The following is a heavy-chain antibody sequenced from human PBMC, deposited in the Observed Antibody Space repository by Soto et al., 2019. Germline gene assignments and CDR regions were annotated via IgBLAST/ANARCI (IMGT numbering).Heavy chain of an antibody. V-gene: IGHV1-58*01. CDR3: AAAPGAYHYDSSGYYRGRRAFDY. CDR1: GFTFTSSA. D-gene: IGHD3-22*01. Sequence: ASVKVSCKASGFTFTSSAVQWVRQARGQRLEWIGWIVVGSGNTNYAQKFQERVTITRDMSTSKAYMELSSLRSEDTAVYYCAAAPGAYHYDSSGYYRGRRAFDYWGQGTLVTVSS. CDR2: IVVGSGNT. J-gene: IGHJ4*02.